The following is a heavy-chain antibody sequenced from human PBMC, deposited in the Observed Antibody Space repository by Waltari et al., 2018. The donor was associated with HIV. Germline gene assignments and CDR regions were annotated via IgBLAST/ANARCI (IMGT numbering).Heavy chain of an antibody. Sequence: EVLLVESGGGLVQPGGSLSLSCTASGFMFTSYWMSWVRQAPGKGVDGGAKKKQDGSAKYYVDSVKGRCTISRDNAKNSLYLQMNSLRAEDTAMYYCATSRTFDYWGQGTLVTVSS. V-gene: IGHV3-7*01. J-gene: IGHJ4*02. D-gene: IGHD2-2*01. CDR2: KKQDGSAK. CDR1: GFMFTSYW. CDR3: ATSRTFDY.